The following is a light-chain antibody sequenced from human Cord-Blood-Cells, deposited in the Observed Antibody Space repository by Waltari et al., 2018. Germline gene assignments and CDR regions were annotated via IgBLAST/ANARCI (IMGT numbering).Light chain of an antibody. Sequence: IQMTQSPSSLSASVGHRVTITCRANQSISSYLNWYQQKPGKAPKLLIYAASSLQSGVPSRFSGSGSGTDFTLTISSLQPEDFATYYCQQSYSTPLTFGGGTKVEIK. CDR2: AAS. CDR3: QQSYSTPLT. CDR1: QSISSY. J-gene: IGKJ4*01. V-gene: IGKV1-39*01.